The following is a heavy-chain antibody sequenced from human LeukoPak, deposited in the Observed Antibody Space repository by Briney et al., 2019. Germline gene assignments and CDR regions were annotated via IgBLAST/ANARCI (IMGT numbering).Heavy chain of an antibody. CDR3: VRDLLAGYDY. CDR1: GYTFTSFV. Sequence: ASVKVSCKASGYTFTSFVISWVRQAPGQGLECMGWISAYNGNTNYAQKFQGRVTMTTDTSTSTAYMEMRSLRSDDTAVYYCVRDLLAGYDYWGQGTLVTVSS. J-gene: IGHJ4*02. V-gene: IGHV1-18*01. CDR2: ISAYNGNT. D-gene: IGHD1-26*01.